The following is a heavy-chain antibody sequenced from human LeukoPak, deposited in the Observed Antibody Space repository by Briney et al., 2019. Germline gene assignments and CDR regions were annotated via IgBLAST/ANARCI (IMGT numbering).Heavy chain of an antibody. D-gene: IGHD2-15*01. Sequence: GGSLRLSCAASGFTFSSYWMSWVRQAPGKGLEWVANIKQDGSEKYYVDSVKGRFTISRHNAKNSLFLQMNALRAEDTAVYYCARDREGYCSGGSCTNFDYWGQGTLVTVSS. CDR2: IKQDGSEK. J-gene: IGHJ4*02. V-gene: IGHV3-7*01. CDR3: ARDREGYCSGGSCTNFDY. CDR1: GFTFSSYW.